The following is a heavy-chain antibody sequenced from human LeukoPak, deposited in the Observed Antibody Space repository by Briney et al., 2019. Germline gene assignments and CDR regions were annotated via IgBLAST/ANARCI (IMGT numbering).Heavy chain of an antibody. CDR2: ISYDGSNK. CDR1: GFTFSSYG. J-gene: IGHJ6*02. Sequence: GGSLRLSCAASGFTFSSYGMHWVRQAPGKGLEWVTVISYDGSNKYYADSVKGRFTISRDNSKNTLYLQMNSLRAEDTAVYYCARRPIKYYYYGMDVRGQGTTVAVSS. CDR3: ARRPIKYYYYGMDV. V-gene: IGHV3-30*03.